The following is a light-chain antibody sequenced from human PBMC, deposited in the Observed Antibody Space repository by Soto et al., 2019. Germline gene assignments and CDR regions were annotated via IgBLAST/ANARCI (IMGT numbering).Light chain of an antibody. J-gene: IGLJ2*01. CDR3: TSWTTSTTMI. CDR2: DVN. V-gene: IGLV2-14*03. CDR1: SSDIGAYNF. Sequence: QSALTQPASVSGSHVQAITISCTGTSSDIGAYNFVSWYQQLPGKAPKLMLYDVNIRPSGVSNRFSGSKSGNTASLTIPGLQAEDEDHYYCTSWTTSTTMIFGVETKVTVL.